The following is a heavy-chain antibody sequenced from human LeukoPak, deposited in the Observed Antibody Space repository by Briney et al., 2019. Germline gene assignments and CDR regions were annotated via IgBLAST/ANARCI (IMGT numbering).Heavy chain of an antibody. J-gene: IGHJ6*02. V-gene: IGHV1-8*01. CDR1: GYTFTSYE. Sequence: ASVKVSCKASGYTFTSYEINWVRQATGQGLEWMGWMNPNSGNTGYAQKFQGRVTMTRNTSISTAYMELSSLRSEDTAVYYCARAYSSSWYQSYYYYYGMDVWGQGTTVTVSS. D-gene: IGHD6-13*01. CDR2: MNPNSGNT. CDR3: ARAYSSSWYQSYYYYYGMDV.